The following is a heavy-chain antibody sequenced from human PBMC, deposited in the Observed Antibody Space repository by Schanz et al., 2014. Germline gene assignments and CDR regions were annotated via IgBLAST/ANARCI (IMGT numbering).Heavy chain of an antibody. J-gene: IGHJ4*02. CDR2: IIPVLNIA. CDR3: ARGRGFYDY. V-gene: IGHV1-69*09. CDR1: GGTFSSDT. D-gene: IGHD3-10*01. Sequence: QVQVEQSGPEVKKPGSSVKVSRKASGGTFSSDTFSWVRQAPGQGLEWMGKIIPVLNIATYAQRFQGRVSITADTSTNTAYMELSSLTSEDTAVHYCARGRGFYDYWGQGTLVTVSS.